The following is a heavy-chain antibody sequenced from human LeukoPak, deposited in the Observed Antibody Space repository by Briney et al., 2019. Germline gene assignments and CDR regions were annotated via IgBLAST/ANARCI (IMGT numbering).Heavy chain of an antibody. Sequence: SGPTLVKPPQTLTPTCTFSGFSPNTGDAGVGWIRQPPGKALVWLALISRDDDQRYTPSLKNRLTITKDTSNNQVVLTMTNMDPVDTATYYCAHTGSPHGDDWFDPWGQGTLVTVSS. V-gene: IGHV2-5*02. J-gene: IGHJ5*02. CDR2: ISRDDDQ. CDR1: GFSPNTGDAG. D-gene: IGHD7-27*01. CDR3: AHTGSPHGDDWFDP.